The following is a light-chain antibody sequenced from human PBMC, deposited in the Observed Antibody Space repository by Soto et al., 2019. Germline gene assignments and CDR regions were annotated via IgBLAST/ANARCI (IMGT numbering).Light chain of an antibody. Sequence: EIVMTQSPATLSVSPGERATLSCRASQSVNSNYLAWYQQKPGQDPRLLIYGKSSRATGIPDRFSGSGSATDFTLTISRLEPEDFAVYYCQQYGDLLTFGGGTKVDIK. CDR2: GKS. CDR3: QQYGDLLT. CDR1: QSVNSNY. V-gene: IGKV3-20*01. J-gene: IGKJ4*01.